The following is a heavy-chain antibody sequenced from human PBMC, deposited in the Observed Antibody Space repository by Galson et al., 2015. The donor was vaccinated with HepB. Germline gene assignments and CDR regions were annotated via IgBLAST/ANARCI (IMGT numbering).Heavy chain of an antibody. Sequence: SLRLSCAASGFTFSSYWMSWVRQAPGKGLEWVANIKQDGSEKYYVDSVKGRFTISRDNAKNSLYLQMNSLRAEDTAVYYCVASYGYFDAFDIWGQGTMVTVSS. CDR3: VASYGYFDAFDI. CDR2: IKQDGSEK. CDR1: GFTFSSYW. V-gene: IGHV3-7*03. J-gene: IGHJ3*02. D-gene: IGHD5-18*01.